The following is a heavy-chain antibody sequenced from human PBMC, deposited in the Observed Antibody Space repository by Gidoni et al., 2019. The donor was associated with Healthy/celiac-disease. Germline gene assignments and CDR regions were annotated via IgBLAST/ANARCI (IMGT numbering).Heavy chain of an antibody. D-gene: IGHD6-19*01. CDR1: GSTFDDYA. CDR3: AKAKGSVAGTYFDY. J-gene: IGHJ4*02. Sequence: EVQLVESGGGLVQPARSLRLSCAASGSTFDDYAMHWVRQAPGKGLEWVSGISWNSGSIGYADSVKGRFTISRDNAKNSLYLQMNSLRAEDTALYYCAKAKGSVAGTYFDYWGQGTLVTVSS. CDR2: ISWNSGSI. V-gene: IGHV3-9*01.